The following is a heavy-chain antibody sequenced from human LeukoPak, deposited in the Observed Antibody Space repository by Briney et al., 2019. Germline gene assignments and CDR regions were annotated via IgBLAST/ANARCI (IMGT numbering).Heavy chain of an antibody. CDR1: GGTFSSYA. Sequence: ASVKVSCKASGGTFSSYAISWVRQAPGQGLEWMGGIIPIFGTANYAQKFQGRVTITADESTSTAYMELSSLRSEDTAVYYCARGAGYDYVWGSYRYMDYWGQGTLVTVSS. V-gene: IGHV1-69*13. CDR2: IIPIFGTA. J-gene: IGHJ4*02. D-gene: IGHD3-16*02. CDR3: ARGAGYDYVWGSYRYMDY.